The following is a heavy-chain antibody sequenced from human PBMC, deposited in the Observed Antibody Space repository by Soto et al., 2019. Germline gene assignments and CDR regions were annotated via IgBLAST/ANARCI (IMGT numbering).Heavy chain of an antibody. CDR3: ARANRRYCSSTSCFHYFDY. CDR1: GFTFHTYA. D-gene: IGHD2-2*01. V-gene: IGHV3-23*01. CDR2: ISGSGDST. Sequence: EVQLLESGGGLVQPGGSLRLSCAVSGFTFHTYAMSWVRQAPGKGLEWVSVISGSGDSTYYADSVKGRFTISRDNSRNTLYLQTSSLRADDTAVYYCARANRRYCSSTSCFHYFDYWGQGTLVTVSS. J-gene: IGHJ4*02.